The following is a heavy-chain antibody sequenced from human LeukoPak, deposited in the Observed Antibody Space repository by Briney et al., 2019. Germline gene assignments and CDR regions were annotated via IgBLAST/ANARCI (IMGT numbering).Heavy chain of an antibody. D-gene: IGHD4-23*01. Sequence: GGSLRLSCIAAGFTFNSYAMSWVRQAPGKGLEWVSGISGSGGNTYYADSVKGRFTISRDNSKNTLYLQMNSLRAEDTAVYYCAKDARSFGGTYFDYWGQGIQVTVSS. V-gene: IGHV3-23*01. CDR2: ISGSGGNT. CDR1: GFTFNSYA. J-gene: IGHJ4*02. CDR3: AKDARSFGGTYFDY.